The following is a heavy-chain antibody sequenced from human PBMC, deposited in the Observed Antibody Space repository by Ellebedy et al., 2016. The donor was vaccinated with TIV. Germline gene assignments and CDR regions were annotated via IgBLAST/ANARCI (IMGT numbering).Heavy chain of an antibody. CDR3: AKDLLGDIGPLYWYFDL. J-gene: IGHJ2*01. Sequence: GGSLRLSXAASGFTFSSYAMSWVRQAPGKALEWVSAISGSGGSTYYADPVKGRFTISRDNSKNTLYLQMNSLRAEDTAVFYCAKDLLGDIGPLYWYFDLWGRGTLVTVSS. D-gene: IGHD3-16*01. V-gene: IGHV3-23*01. CDR1: GFTFSSYA. CDR2: ISGSGGST.